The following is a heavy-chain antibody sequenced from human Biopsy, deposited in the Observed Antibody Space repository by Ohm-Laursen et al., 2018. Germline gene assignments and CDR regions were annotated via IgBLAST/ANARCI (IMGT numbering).Heavy chain of an antibody. V-gene: IGHV4-34*01. J-gene: IGHJ6*02. Sequence: SETLSLTCAVNGESSSGYFWNWIRQPPGKGLEWIGEINQSGSTKYNPSLKRRATLSAESSNSQFSLRLTSVTAADTAIYYCARDSGYFKLDVWGQGTTITVSS. CDR2: INQSGST. CDR3: ARDSGYFKLDV. CDR1: GESSSGYF. D-gene: IGHD5-12*01.